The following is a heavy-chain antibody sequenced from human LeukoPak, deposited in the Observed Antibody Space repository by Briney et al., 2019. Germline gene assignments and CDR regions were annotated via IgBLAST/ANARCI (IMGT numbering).Heavy chain of an antibody. CDR1: RFTFSEYY. D-gene: IGHD3-9*01. J-gene: IGHJ4*02. CDR2: IYRDGSS. Sequence: GGSLRLSCAASRFTFSEYYMDWVRQAPGKGLEWVSVIYRDGSSYYAESVKGRFTISRDNSKNTLYIQMNSLRAEDTAVYYCARSFYDILIGYYQYFDYWGQGTLVTVSS. CDR3: ARSFYDILIGYYQYFDY. V-gene: IGHV3-66*01.